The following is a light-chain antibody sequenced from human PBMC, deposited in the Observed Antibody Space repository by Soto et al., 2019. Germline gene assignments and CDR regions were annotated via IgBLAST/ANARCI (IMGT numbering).Light chain of an antibody. V-gene: IGKV3-20*01. J-gene: IGKJ3*01. CDR3: QQYGSSPQT. CDR1: QSVSNNY. CDR2: GAS. Sequence: IVLTQSPGTLSLSPGERDNVPCRASQSVSNNYLAWYQQKPGQAPRLLIYGASNRATAVPDRFSGSGSGTDFTLTISRLEPEDFAVYYCQQYGSSPQTFGPGTKVDI.